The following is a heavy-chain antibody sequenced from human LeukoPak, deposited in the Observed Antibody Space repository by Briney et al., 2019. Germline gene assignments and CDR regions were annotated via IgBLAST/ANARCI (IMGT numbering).Heavy chain of an antibody. D-gene: IGHD4-23*01. CDR3: TSRGGNSPDY. CDR1: GGSFSGYY. J-gene: IGHJ4*02. CDR2: LKQDGSEK. V-gene: IGHV3-7*01. Sequence: ETLSLTCAVYGGSFSGYYWSWVRQAPGKGLEWVANLKQDGSEKYYVDSVKGRFAISRDNAKNSLYLQMNNLRAEDTAVYYCTSRGGNSPDYWGQGTLVTVSS.